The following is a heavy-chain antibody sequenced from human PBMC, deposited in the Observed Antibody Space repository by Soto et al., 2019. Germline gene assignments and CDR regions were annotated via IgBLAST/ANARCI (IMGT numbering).Heavy chain of an antibody. CDR3: ACRVKWQWLVGSAFDI. V-gene: IGHV3-23*01. J-gene: IGHJ3*02. D-gene: IGHD6-19*01. CDR1: GFTFSSYA. Sequence: GGSLRLSYAASGFTFSSYAMSWVRQAPGKGLEWVSAISGSGGSTYYADSVKGRFTISRDNSKNTLYLQMNSLRAEDTAVYYCACRVKWQWLVGSAFDIWVQGTMVTVSS. CDR2: ISGSGGST.